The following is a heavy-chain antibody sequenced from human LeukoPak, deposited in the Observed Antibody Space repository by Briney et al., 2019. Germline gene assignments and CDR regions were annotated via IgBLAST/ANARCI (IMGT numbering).Heavy chain of an antibody. J-gene: IGHJ5*02. V-gene: IGHV3-20*04. CDR2: ITWNGGRI. CDR1: GFTLRNYA. D-gene: IGHD7-27*01. Sequence: PGGSLRLSCAASGFTLRNYAMSWVRQAPGKGLEWVSSITWNGGRIEYADSVRGRFTISRDNAKNSLYLQMNSLRADDTALYYCARDRDWGWFDPWGQGTLVTVSS. CDR3: ARDRDWGWFDP.